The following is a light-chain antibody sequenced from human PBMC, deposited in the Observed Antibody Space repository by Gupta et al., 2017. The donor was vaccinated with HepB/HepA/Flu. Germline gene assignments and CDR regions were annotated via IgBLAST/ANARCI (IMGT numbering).Light chain of an antibody. CDR3: QVWDSSSDYQVV. CDR1: NIGSKR. Sequence: SYVLTQPPSVSVAPGKTARITCRGNNIGSKRVRWYQQKPGQAPVVVVYDTSDRPSGIPERFSGSNSGHTATLAISRVEAGNGAGYYCQVWDSSSDYQVVVGGGTKLTVL. J-gene: IGLJ2*01. CDR2: DTS. V-gene: IGLV3-21*03.